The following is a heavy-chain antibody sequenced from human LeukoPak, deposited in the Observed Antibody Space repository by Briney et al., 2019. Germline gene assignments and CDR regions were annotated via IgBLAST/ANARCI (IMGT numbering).Heavy chain of an antibody. J-gene: IGHJ4*02. CDR3: AKATLRTVAGGIDY. D-gene: IGHD6-19*01. CDR1: GFTFSSYA. CDR2: ISYDGSNK. V-gene: IGHV3-30-3*01. Sequence: GGSLRLSCAASGFTFSSYAMHWVRQAPGKGLEWVAVISYDGSNKYYADSVKGRFTISRDNSKNTLYLQMNSLRPEDTAVYYCAKATLRTVAGGIDYWGQGTLVTVSS.